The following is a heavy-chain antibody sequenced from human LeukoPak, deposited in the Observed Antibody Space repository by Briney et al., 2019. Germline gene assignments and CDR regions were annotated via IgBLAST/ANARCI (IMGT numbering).Heavy chain of an antibody. CDR1: GFAFGSYS. D-gene: IGHD3-10*01. CDR3: ARCYASGSYGIDY. V-gene: IGHV3-21*01. Sequence: GGSLRLSCAASGFAFGSYSMNWVRRVLGKGLQWVSSISSTSRYIYYADSVKGRFTVSRDNAKNSLSLQMNSLGAEDTAVYYCARCYASGSYGIDYWGQGTLVTVSS. CDR2: ISSTSRYI. J-gene: IGHJ4*02.